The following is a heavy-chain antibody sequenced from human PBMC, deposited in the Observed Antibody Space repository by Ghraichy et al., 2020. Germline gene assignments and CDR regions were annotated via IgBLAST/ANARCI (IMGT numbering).Heavy chain of an antibody. V-gene: IGHV3-23*01. J-gene: IGHJ4*02. Sequence: GGSLRLSCTATGFAFSPCTMTWVLQAPRKGMEWVSAISTDGKSAYYVDSVEGRFTISRDNSKSTLFLQMNSLRAEDTAVYYCAKGSTYSRPYYFDYWGQGTLVAGSP. CDR2: ISTDGKSA. D-gene: IGHD2-2*01. CDR3: AKGSTYSRPYYFDY. CDR1: GFAFSPCT.